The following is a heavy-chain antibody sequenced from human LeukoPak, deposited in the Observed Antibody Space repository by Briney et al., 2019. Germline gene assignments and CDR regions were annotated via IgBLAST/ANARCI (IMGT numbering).Heavy chain of an antibody. CDR2: TYSGGST. D-gene: IGHD2-8*01. CDR1: GFTVSSTY. CDR3: AKDRCSNGIGCLYYYMDV. V-gene: IGHV3-66*01. Sequence: GGSLRLSCLASGFTVSSTYMSWVRQAPGKGLEWVSVTYSGGSTYYAGSVKGRFSISRDNSKNTLSLQMNSLRAEDTAVYYCAKDRCSNGIGCLYYYMDVWGKGTTVTISS. J-gene: IGHJ6*03.